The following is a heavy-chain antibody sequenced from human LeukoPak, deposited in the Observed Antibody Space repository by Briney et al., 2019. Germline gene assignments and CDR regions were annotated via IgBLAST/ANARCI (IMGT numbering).Heavy chain of an antibody. CDR2: IYTSGST. J-gene: IGHJ4*02. D-gene: IGHD2-21*01. CDR1: GGSISSYY. Sequence: SETLSLTCTVSGGSISSYYWSWIRQPAGRGLEWIGRIYTSGSTNYNPSLKRRVTISVDKSKNQFSLKLSSVTAADTAVYYCASLGDTGYWGQGTLVTVSS. V-gene: IGHV4-4*07. CDR3: ASLGDTGY.